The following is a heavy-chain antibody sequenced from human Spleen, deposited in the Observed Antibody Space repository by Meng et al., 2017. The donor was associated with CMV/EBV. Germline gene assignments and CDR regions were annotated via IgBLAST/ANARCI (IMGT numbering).Heavy chain of an antibody. CDR2: ISSDGTTT. Sequence: FTFTSCWMHWVRQAPGKGLEWVAGISSDGTTTYYPDSVRGRFTLSRDNSKSTVYLQMNSLRPEDTALYFCAKDPIGGNYRGSRFDYWGQGMLVTVSS. CDR1: FTFTSCW. CDR3: AKDPIGGNYRGSRFDY. J-gene: IGHJ4*02. V-gene: IGHV3-30-3*02. D-gene: IGHD3-16*01.